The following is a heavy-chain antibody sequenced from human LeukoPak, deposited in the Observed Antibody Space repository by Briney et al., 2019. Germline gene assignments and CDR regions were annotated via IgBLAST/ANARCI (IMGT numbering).Heavy chain of an antibody. V-gene: IGHV4-39*01. CDR2: IHNSGST. D-gene: IGHD3-9*01. J-gene: IGHJ4*02. CDR3: ARQAGGYDILTGYYFDYFDS. CDR1: GGSISSSAYH. Sequence: SETLSLTCTVSGGSISSSAYHWGWIRQPPGKGLEWIGSIHNSGSTYYNPSLKSRVTISVDTSKSQFSLKLSSVTAADTAVYYCARQAGGYDILTGYYFDYFDSWGQGTLVTVSS.